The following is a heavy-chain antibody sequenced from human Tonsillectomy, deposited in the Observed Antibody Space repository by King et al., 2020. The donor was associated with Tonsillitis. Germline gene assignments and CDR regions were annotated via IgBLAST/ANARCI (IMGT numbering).Heavy chain of an antibody. J-gene: IGHJ4*02. D-gene: IGHD3-9*01. Sequence: VQLVESGGGLIKPGGSLRLSCAASGFTFSDYYMSWIRQAPGKGLEWVSYISSSSSYTNYADSVKGRFTISRDNAKNSLYLQMNSLRAEDTAVYYCARGVYDILTGQFDYWGQGTLVTVSS. V-gene: IGHV3-11*05. CDR3: ARGVYDILTGQFDY. CDR1: GFTFSDYY. CDR2: ISSSSSYT.